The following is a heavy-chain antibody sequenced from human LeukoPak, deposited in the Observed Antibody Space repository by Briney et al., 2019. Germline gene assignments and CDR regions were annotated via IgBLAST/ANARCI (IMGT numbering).Heavy chain of an antibody. CDR3: ARDLAGDGYNWFDP. D-gene: IGHD5-24*01. CDR2: IYYSGST. CDR1: GGSLSSYY. J-gene: IGHJ5*02. Sequence: SETLSLTCTVSGGSLSSYYWSWIRQPPGKGLEWIGYIYYSGSTNYNPSLKSRVTISVDTSKNQFSLKLSSVTAADTAVYYCARDLAGDGYNWFDPWGQGTLVTVSS. V-gene: IGHV4-59*01.